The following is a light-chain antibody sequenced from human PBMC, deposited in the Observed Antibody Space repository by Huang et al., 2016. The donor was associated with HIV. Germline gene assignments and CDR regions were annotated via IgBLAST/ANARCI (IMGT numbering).Light chain of an antibody. J-gene: IGKJ4*01. CDR1: QSVHSY. CDR2: DAS. V-gene: IGKV3-11*01. CDR3: QQRSAWPLT. Sequence: EIVLTQSLATLSLSPGERATLSCRASQSVHSYLAWYQQKPDQAPRLLIYDASNRATGIPARFSGSGSGTDFTLTISNLQSEDFAVYYCQQRSAWPLTFGGGTKVEI.